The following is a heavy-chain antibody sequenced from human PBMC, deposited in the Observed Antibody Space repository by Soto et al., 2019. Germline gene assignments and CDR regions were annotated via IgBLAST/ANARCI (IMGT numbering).Heavy chain of an antibody. CDR3: AKEDGSSWIYYYYGMDV. J-gene: IGHJ6*02. Sequence: GGSLRLSCAASGFTFSSYGMHWVRQAPGKGLEWVAVISYDGSNKYYADSVKGRFTISRDNSKNTLYLQMNSLRAEDTAVYYCAKEDGSSWIYYYYGMDVWGQGTTVTVSS. CDR1: GFTFSSYG. V-gene: IGHV3-30*18. D-gene: IGHD6-13*01. CDR2: ISYDGSNK.